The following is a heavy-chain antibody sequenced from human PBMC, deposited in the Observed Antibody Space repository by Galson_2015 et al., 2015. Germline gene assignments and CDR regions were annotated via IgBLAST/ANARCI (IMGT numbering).Heavy chain of an antibody. Sequence: SETLSLTCAVSGGSISSSNWWSWVRQPPGKGLEWIGEIYHSGSTNYNPSLKSRVTISVDKSKNQFSLKLSSVTAADTAVYYCARGVQQWPGSEFDPWGQGTLVTVSS. CDR3: ARGVQQWPGSEFDP. J-gene: IGHJ5*02. V-gene: IGHV4-4*02. CDR1: GGSISSSNW. D-gene: IGHD6-19*01. CDR2: IYHSGST.